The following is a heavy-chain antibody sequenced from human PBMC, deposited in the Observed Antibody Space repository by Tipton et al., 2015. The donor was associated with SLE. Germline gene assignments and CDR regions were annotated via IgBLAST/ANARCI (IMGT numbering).Heavy chain of an antibody. J-gene: IGHJ3*02. CDR1: GGSISSHY. D-gene: IGHD6-19*01. V-gene: IGHV4-59*08. CDR2: IYYSGST. CDR3: ARGWDAFDI. Sequence: TLSLTYTVSGGSISSHYWSWIRQPPGKGLEWIGYIYYSGSTYYNPSLKSRVTISVDTSKNQFSLKLSSVTAADTAVCYCARGWDAFDIWGQGTMVTVSS.